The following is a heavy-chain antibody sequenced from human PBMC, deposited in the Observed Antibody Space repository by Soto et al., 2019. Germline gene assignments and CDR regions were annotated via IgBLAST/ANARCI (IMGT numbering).Heavy chain of an antibody. J-gene: IGHJ4*02. Sequence: EVHLVESGGGLVKPGGSLRISCAVSGLTFSKAWMSWVRQAPGKGLEWVGRIEDKETTDYAAPVKDRFAISRDDSQNMVYLQMDSLKTEDTGVYYCTPDEEDNGNDGDFDYLGQGTLVTVSS. D-gene: IGHD1-1*01. V-gene: IGHV3-15*04. CDR1: GLTFSKAW. CDR2: IEDKETT. CDR3: TPDEEDNGNDGDFDY.